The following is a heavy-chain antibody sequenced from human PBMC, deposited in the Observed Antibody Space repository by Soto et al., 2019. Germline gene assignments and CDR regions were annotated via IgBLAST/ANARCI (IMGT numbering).Heavy chain of an antibody. D-gene: IGHD3-22*01. CDR3: ARGDVYYGISGYLDS. V-gene: IGHV3-66*01. J-gene: IGHJ4*02. CDR2: IYSGDST. CDR1: GFTVSSNY. Sequence: PGGSLRLSCAASGFTVSSNYMSWVRQAPGKGLEWVSLIYSGDSTYYADSVKGRFTISRDNSKNTLYLQMNSLRVEDTAVYYCARGDVYYGISGYLDSWGQGTLVTVSS.